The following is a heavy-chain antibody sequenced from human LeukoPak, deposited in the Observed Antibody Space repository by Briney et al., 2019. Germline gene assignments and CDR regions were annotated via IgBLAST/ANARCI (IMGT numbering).Heavy chain of an antibody. CDR2: IYYSGST. D-gene: IGHD6-13*01. CDR3: ARDPVDSSSWASDY. V-gene: IGHV4-39*07. J-gene: IGHJ4*02. CDR1: GGSISSSSYY. Sequence: SETLSLTCTVSGGSISSSSYYWGWIRQPPGKGLEWIGSIYYSGSTYYNPSLKSRVTISVDTSKNQFSLKLSSVTAADTAVYYCARDPVDSSSWASDYWGQGTLVTVSS.